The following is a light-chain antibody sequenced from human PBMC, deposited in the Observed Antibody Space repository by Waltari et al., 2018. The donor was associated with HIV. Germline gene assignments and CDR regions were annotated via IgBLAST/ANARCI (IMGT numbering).Light chain of an antibody. CDR3: QRRNNWPPSVT. Sequence: EIVLTQSPGTLSLSPGEGATLSCRASQSVSSHVAWYQHKPGQAPRLLIYDASKRATGIPARFSGSGSGTYFTLTISSLEPEDFAVYYCQRRNNWPPSVTFGGGTRVEI. V-gene: IGKV3-11*01. CDR1: QSVSSH. J-gene: IGKJ4*01. CDR2: DAS.